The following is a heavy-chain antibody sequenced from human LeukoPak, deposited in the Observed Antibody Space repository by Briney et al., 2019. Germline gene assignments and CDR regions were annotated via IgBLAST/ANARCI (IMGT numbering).Heavy chain of an antibody. CDR3: ARGRYLDWLPYFFDY. Sequence: SGGSLRLSCAASGFTFTIYWMSWVRQAPGKGLEWVANIDQDGREKSFVDSVKGRFSISRDNAKNTLSLQMNSLGVEDTAVYYCARGRYLDWLPYFFDYWGQGTLVTVSS. D-gene: IGHD3-9*01. V-gene: IGHV3-7*01. CDR2: IDQDGREK. CDR1: GFTFTIYW. J-gene: IGHJ4*02.